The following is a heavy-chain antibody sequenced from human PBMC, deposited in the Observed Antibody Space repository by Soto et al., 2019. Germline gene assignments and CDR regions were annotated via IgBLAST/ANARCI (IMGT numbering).Heavy chain of an antibody. CDR3: AKEGSPKVSRWDDY. J-gene: IGHJ4*02. CDR2: ISHKVGTQ. D-gene: IGHD1-26*01. Sequence: GGSLRLSSAASRFTFSDYGIDWTRQARGERLEWVTVISHKVGTQYYAGSVRGRFTVYRDNSKNILYLQMDSLRPEDTAVYFCAKEGSPKVSRWDDYWGQGTLVTVSS. CDR1: RFTFSDYG. V-gene: IGHV3-30*18.